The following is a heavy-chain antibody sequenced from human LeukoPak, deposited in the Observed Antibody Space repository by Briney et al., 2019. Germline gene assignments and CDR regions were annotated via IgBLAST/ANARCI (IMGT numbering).Heavy chain of an antibody. V-gene: IGHV3-33*06. J-gene: IGHJ4*02. CDR1: GFTFSSYG. CDR3: AKDRAPYCSSTSCYFPDY. CDR2: IWYDGSNK. Sequence: GRSLRLSCAASGFTFSSYGMHWVRQAPGKGLKWVAVIWYDGSNKYYADSVKGRFTISRDNSKNTLYLQVNSLRAEDTAVYYCAKDRAPYCSSTSCYFPDYWGQGTLVTVSS. D-gene: IGHD2-2*01.